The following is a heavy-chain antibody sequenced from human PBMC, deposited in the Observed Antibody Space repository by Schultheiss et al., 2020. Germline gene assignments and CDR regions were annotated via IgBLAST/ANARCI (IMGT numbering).Heavy chain of an antibody. CDR1: GGSVSSGSYY. J-gene: IGHJ5*02. CDR3: AREFDSSGWYRGWFVP. Sequence: SQTLSLTCTVSGGSVSSGSYYWSWIRQPPGKGLEWIGYIYTSGSTNYNPSLKSRVTISLDTSKNQFSLKLSSVTAADTAVYYCAREFDSSGWYRGWFVPWGQGTLVTVSS. CDR2: IYTSGST. V-gene: IGHV4-61*01. D-gene: IGHD6-19*01.